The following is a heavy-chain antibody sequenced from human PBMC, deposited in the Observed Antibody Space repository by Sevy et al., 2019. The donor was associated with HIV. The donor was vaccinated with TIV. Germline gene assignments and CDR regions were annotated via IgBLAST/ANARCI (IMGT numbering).Heavy chain of an antibody. D-gene: IGHD3-10*01. CDR1: GFTFNIYG. V-gene: IGHV3-30*02. CDR3: AKDSNNFYYGAENVGFDP. CDR2: VRYHGDKK. J-gene: IGHJ5*02. Sequence: GGSLRLSCAASGFTFNIYGMHWVRQAPGKGLEWVAFVRYHGDKKCYADSVKGRFTISRDNSKNTLYLQMNSLSAEDTAVYYCAKDSNNFYYGAENVGFDPWGQGTLVTVSS.